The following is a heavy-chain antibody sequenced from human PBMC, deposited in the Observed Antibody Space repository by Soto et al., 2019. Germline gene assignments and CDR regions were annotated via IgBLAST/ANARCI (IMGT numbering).Heavy chain of an antibody. J-gene: IGHJ4*02. CDR2: ISGSGGST. D-gene: IGHD1-1*01. CDR1: GFTFSSYA. Sequence: GGSLRLSCAASGFTFSSYAMSWVRQAPGKGLEWVSAISGSGGSTYYADSVKGRFTISRDNSKNTLYLQINSLRAEDTAVYYCAKFGMATTKRSPPYYIDYWGQGALVTVSS. CDR3: AKFGMATTKRSPPYYIDY. V-gene: IGHV3-23*01.